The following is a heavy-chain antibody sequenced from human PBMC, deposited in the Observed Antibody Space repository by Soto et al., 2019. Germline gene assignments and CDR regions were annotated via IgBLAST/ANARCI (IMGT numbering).Heavy chain of an antibody. CDR3: ASTPRAYCGGDCSIDY. J-gene: IGHJ4*02. D-gene: IGHD2-21*02. Sequence: SETLSLTCAVSGGSISIGGYSWSWIRQPPGKGLEWIGYIYHSGSTYYNPSLKSRVTISVDRSKNQFSLKLSSVTAADTAVYYCASTPRAYCGGDCSIDYWGQGTLVTVSS. CDR2: IYHSGST. V-gene: IGHV4-30-2*01. CDR1: GGSISIGGYS.